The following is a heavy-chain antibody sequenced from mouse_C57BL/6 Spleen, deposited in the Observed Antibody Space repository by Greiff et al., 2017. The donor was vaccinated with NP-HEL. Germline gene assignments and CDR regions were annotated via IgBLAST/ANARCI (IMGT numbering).Heavy chain of an antibody. V-gene: IGHV2-6*02. D-gene: IGHD1-1*01. CDR2: IWSDGST. J-gene: IGHJ4*01. CDR3: ARHYYGSSYAMDY. Sequence: VMLVESGPGLVAPSQSLSITCTVSGFSLTSYGVHWVRQPPGKGLEWLVVIWSDGSTNYNSALKSRLCISKDNSKSQVFLKMHSLQTDDTAMYYCARHYYGSSYAMDYWGQGTSVTVSS. CDR1: GFSLTSYG.